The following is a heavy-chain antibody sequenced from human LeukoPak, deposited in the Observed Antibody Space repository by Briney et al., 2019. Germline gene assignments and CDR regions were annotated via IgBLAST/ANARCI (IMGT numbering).Heavy chain of an antibody. J-gene: IGHJ3*02. CDR2: IWYDGSNK. V-gene: IGHV3-33*01. CDR1: GFTFSSYG. D-gene: IGHD2-2*01. CDR3: ARDPLGYCSSTSCHGAFDI. Sequence: GGSLRLSCAASGFTFSSYGMHWVRQAPGKGLEWVAVIWYDGSNKYYADSVKGRFTISRDNSKNTLYLQMNSMRAEDTAVYYCARDPLGYCSSTSCHGAFDIWGQGTMVTVSS.